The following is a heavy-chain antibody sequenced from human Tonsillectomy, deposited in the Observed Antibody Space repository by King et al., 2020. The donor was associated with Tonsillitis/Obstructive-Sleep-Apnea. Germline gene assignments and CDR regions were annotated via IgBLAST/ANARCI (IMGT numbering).Heavy chain of an antibody. Sequence: VQLVESGGGLVKPGGSLRLSCAASGFIFSNAWMSWVRQAPGKGLEWVGRIKSKTDGGTTDYAAPVKGRFTISRDDSKNTLYLQMNSLKTEDTAVYYCTTDVEYCSSTSCQPPYYHYYMDAWGTGTPVTVSS. CDR2: IKSKTDGGTT. CDR3: TTDVEYCSSTSCQPPYYHYYMDA. J-gene: IGHJ6*03. D-gene: IGHD2-2*01. V-gene: IGHV3-15*01. CDR1: GFIFSNAW.